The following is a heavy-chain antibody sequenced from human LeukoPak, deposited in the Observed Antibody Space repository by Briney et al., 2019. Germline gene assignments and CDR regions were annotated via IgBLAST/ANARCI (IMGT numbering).Heavy chain of an antibody. J-gene: IGHJ4*02. CDR1: GGTFSSYA. CDR2: IIPIFGTA. CDR3: ARGGYVAARRPFDY. V-gene: IGHV1-69*13. D-gene: IGHD6-6*01. Sequence: GASVKVSCKASGGTFSSYAISWVRQAPGQGLEWMGGIIPIFGTANYAQKFQGRVTITADESTSTAYMELSSLRSEDTAVYYCARGGYVAARRPFDYWGQGTLVTVSS.